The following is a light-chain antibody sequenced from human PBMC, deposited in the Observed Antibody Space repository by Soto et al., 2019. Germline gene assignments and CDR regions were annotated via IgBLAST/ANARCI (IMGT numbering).Light chain of an antibody. CDR1: QGISTF. CDR3: QQVISYPPG. Sequence: DIQLTQSPSFLSASVGDRATISCRASQGISTFLAWYQQKPGKAPKLLIYDASTLKTGVPSRFSGSGSGTEFTLTISSLQPEDFATYYCQQVISYPPGFGPGTKVDIK. CDR2: DAS. V-gene: IGKV1-9*01. J-gene: IGKJ3*01.